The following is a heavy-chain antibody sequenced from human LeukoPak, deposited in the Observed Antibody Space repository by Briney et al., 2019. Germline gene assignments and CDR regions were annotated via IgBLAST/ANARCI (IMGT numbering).Heavy chain of an antibody. D-gene: IGHD6-19*01. CDR2: MKQDGSEK. Sequence: GGSLRLSCAASGFTFSSYAMSWVRQAPGKGLEWVANMKQDGSEKYYVDSVKGRFTISRDNAKNSLYLQMNSLRAEDTAVYYCAREKFLEWYAVAGTFGYFDYWGQGTLVTVSS. CDR3: AREKFLEWYAVAGTFGYFDY. CDR1: GFTFSSYA. V-gene: IGHV3-7*03. J-gene: IGHJ4*02.